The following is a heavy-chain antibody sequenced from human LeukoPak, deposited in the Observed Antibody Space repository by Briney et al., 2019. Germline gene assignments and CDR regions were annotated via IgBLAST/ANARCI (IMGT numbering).Heavy chain of an antibody. J-gene: IGHJ4*02. D-gene: IGHD1-14*01. CDR1: GFTFSDYW. Sequence: PGGSLRLSCAVSGFTFSDYWMHWVRQVPGKGLVWVSRIKTDVTSTDYADSVKGRFTISRDNAKNTLYLQMDSLRADDTAVYYCTTIRPDYWGRGTLVTVSS. CDR3: TTIRPDY. V-gene: IGHV3-74*01. CDR2: IKTDVTST.